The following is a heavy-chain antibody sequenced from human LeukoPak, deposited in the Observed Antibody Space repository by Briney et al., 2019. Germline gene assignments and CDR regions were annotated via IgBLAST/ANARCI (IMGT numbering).Heavy chain of an antibody. V-gene: IGHV1-18*01. CDR1: GYTFTSYG. D-gene: IGHD2-2*01. J-gene: IGHJ4*02. CDR2: ISAYNGNT. CDR3: AREGYCSGTTCDKPFDY. Sequence: ASVKVSCTASGYTFTSYGISWVRQAPGQGLEWMGWISAYNGNTNYAQKFQGRVTMTTDTSTSTAYMELRSLRSDDTAVYYCAREGYCSGTTCDKPFDYWGQRTLVTVAS.